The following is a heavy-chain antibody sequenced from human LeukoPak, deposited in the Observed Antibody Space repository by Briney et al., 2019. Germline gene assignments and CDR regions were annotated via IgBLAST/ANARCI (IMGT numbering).Heavy chain of an antibody. CDR2: ISYEGSKQ. Sequence: GGSLKLSCAASGFTFSTYTMHWVRQAPGKGLEWVALISYEGSKQNYADSVKGRFTISRDNSQNTLYLEMNSLRTEDTAVYYCARAPYTSGWYFAFDYWGQGTLVTVSS. V-gene: IGHV3-30-3*01. CDR3: ARAPYTSGWYFAFDY. D-gene: IGHD6-19*01. J-gene: IGHJ4*02. CDR1: GFTFSTYT.